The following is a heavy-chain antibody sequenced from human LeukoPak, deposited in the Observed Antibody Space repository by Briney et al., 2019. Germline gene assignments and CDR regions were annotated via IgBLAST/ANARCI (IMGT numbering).Heavy chain of an antibody. V-gene: IGHV1-69*05. CDR3: AREQKVGATGRRPFSLDY. CDR2: IIPIFGTA. CDR1: GGTFTSYA. Sequence: SVKVSCKASGGTFTSYAISWVRQAPGQGLEWMGRIIPIFGTANYAQKFQGRVKITTDESTSTAYMEMSSLRSEDTAVYYCAREQKVGATGRRPFSLDYWGQGTLVTVSS. D-gene: IGHD2-15*01. J-gene: IGHJ4*02.